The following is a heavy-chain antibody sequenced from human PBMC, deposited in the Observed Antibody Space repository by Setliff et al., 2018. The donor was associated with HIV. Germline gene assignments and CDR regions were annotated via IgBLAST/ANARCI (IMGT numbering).Heavy chain of an antibody. V-gene: IGHV5-51*01. CDR3: ARKFRPGHGVDV. J-gene: IGHJ6*02. CDR1: GYSFTRYW. CDR2: IFPGDSDT. Sequence: GESLKISCQGSGYSFTRYWIGWVRQMPGKGLEWMGIIFPGDSDTRFSPSFQGQVSLSVDKSATTAYLQMNSLRVEDTAIYYCARKFRPGHGVDVWGQGTTVTVSS. D-gene: IGHD3-10*01.